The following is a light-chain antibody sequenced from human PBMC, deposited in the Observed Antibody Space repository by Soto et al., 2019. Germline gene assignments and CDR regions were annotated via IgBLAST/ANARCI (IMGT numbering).Light chain of an antibody. CDR1: QSVASS. CDR3: QQYNNWPLA. V-gene: IGKV3D-15*01. Sequence: EIMMTQSPATLSVSPGERVTLSCRAGQSVASSLAWYQQKPGQAPRLLIYGASTMATGIPARFSGSGSGTEFTLTISSLQSEDFAVYYCQQYNNWPLAFGGGTKVQLK. CDR2: GAS. J-gene: IGKJ4*01.